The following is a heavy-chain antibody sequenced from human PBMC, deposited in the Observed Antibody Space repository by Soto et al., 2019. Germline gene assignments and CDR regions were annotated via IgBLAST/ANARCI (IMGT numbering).Heavy chain of an antibody. Sequence: PSETLSLTCTVSGGSISSGGYYWSWIRQHPGKGLEWIGYIYYSGSTYYNPSLKSRVTISVDTSKNQFSLKLSSVTAADTAVYYCARALPPPDENYFDYWGQGTLVTVSS. J-gene: IGHJ4*02. CDR1: GGSISSGGYY. CDR2: IYYSGST. V-gene: IGHV4-31*03. CDR3: ARALPPPDENYFDY.